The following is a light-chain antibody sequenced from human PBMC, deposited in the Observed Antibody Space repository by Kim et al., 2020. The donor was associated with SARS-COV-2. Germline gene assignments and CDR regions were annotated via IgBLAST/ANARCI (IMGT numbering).Light chain of an antibody. CDR3: SSYAGSNNYV. CDR1: SSDVGGYNY. V-gene: IGLV2-8*01. CDR2: EVS. Sequence: GQSVPSSCTGTSSDVGGYNYVSWYQQPPGKAPKLMIYEVSKRPSGVPDRFSGSKSGNTASLTVSGLQAEDEADYYCSSYAGSNNYVFGTGTKVTVL. J-gene: IGLJ1*01.